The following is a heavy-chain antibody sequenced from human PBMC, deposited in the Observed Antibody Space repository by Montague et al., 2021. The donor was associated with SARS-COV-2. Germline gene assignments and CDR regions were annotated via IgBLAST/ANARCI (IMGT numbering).Heavy chain of an antibody. V-gene: IGHV4-61*09. Sequence: TLSLTCTVPGGSVSSRSHFWSWIRQPAGKGLEWIGHIYATGSAKYNPSLESRVTISVDTSNNQFSLRLSSVTAADTAVYYCTRVVVVVPASPAPTLFDPWGQGILVTVSS. CDR3: TRVVVVVPASPAPTLFDP. CDR1: GGSVSSRSHF. J-gene: IGHJ5*02. CDR2: IYATGSA. D-gene: IGHD2-15*01.